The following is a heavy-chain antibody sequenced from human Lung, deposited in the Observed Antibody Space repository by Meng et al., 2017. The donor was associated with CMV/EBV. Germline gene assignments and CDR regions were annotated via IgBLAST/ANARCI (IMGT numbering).Heavy chain of an antibody. V-gene: IGHV1-3*01. Sequence: QGPLVTAGAEVKKPGASGKVSCKASGYTFTSYAMHWVRQAPGQRLEWMGWINAGNGETRYAQKFQGRVTFSTDSSTDTAYMELRSLRSDDTAIYYCARERWYYGSGNYHPFDYWGQGTLVTVSS. CDR1: GYTFTSYA. D-gene: IGHD3-10*01. J-gene: IGHJ4*02. CDR2: INAGNGET. CDR3: ARERWYYGSGNYHPFDY.